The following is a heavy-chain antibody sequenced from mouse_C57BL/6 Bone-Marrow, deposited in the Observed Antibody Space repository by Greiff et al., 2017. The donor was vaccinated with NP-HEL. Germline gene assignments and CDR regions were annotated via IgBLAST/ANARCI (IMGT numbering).Heavy chain of an antibody. CDR2: IRLKSDNYAT. D-gene: IGHD1-1*01. V-gene: IGHV6-3*01. J-gene: IGHJ4*01. Sequence: EVKVEESGGGLVQPGGSMKLSCVASGFTFSNYWMNWVRQSPEKGLEWVAQIRLKSDNYATHYAESVKGRFTISRDDSKSSVYLQMNNLRAEDTGIYYCPRSSYEDYAMDYWGQGTSVTVSS. CDR1: GFTFSNYW. CDR3: PRSSYEDYAMDY.